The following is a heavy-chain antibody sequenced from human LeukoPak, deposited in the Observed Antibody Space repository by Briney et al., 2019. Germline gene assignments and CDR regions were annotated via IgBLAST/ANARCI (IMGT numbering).Heavy chain of an antibody. D-gene: IGHD3-22*01. V-gene: IGHV5-51*01. CDR3: ARHPGGTYYYDSSGQLDY. J-gene: IGHJ4*02. Sequence: GESLKISCKGSGYSFTSDWIGWVRQMPGKGLEWMGIIYPGDSDIRYSPSFQGQVTISADKSISTAYLQWSSLKASDTAMYYCARHPGGTYYYDSSGQLDYWGQGTLVTVSS. CDR2: IYPGDSDI. CDR1: GYSFTSDW.